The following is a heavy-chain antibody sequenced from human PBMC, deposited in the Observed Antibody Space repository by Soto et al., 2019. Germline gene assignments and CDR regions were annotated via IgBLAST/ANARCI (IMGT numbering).Heavy chain of an antibody. D-gene: IGHD3-10*01. V-gene: IGHV3-66*01. Sequence: GGSLRLSCAASGFTVSSNYMTWVRQAPGKGLEWVSVIYSGGRTINADSVKGRFTISRDNSENTLYLQMNSLRAEDTAVYYCARVWFGENNWFDPWGRGTLVTVSS. J-gene: IGHJ5*02. CDR3: ARVWFGENNWFDP. CDR1: GFTVSSNY. CDR2: IYSGGRT.